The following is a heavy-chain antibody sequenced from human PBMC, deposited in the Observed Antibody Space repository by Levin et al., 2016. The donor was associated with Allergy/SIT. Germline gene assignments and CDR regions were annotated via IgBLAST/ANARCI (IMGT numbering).Heavy chain of an antibody. Sequence: GESLKISCAASAFTFSSYAMSWVRQAPGKGLEWVCLISGSGDSTHYADSVRGRFAISRDNSKNTLFLEINSLRAEDTAVYYCAKDQYCSSTSCYNDYWGQGILVTVSS. V-gene: IGHV3-23*01. CDR2: ISGSGDST. CDR3: AKDQYCSSTSCYNDY. J-gene: IGHJ4*02. CDR1: AFTFSSYA. D-gene: IGHD2-2*01.